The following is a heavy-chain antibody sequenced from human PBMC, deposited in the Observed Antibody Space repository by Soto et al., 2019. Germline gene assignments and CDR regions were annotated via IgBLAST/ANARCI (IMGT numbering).Heavy chain of an antibody. Sequence: GGSLRLSCAASGFTFGNYAMGWVRHAPGKGLEWVSGIVASGGRTFYADSAKGRFTISRDNSRSTLYLQMNSLRADDTAVYYCVKDLVVLSAIFDSWGRGTLVTVSS. CDR3: VKDLVVLSAIFDS. J-gene: IGHJ4*02. CDR1: GFTFGNYA. CDR2: IVASGGRT. V-gene: IGHV3-23*01. D-gene: IGHD2-21*02.